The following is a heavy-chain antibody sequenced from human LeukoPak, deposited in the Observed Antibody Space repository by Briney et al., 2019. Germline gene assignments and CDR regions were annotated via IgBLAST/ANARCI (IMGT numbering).Heavy chain of an antibody. CDR2: IKSKSDGGTA. D-gene: IGHD2/OR15-2a*01. Sequence: GGSLRLSCAASGFTFSNAWMSWVRQAPGKGLEWVGRIKSKSDGGTADCIASVKDRFSISRDDSKNTLYLQMNSLKTEDTAVYYCTTGNSDNDYWGQGTLVTVFS. CDR3: TTGNSDNDY. J-gene: IGHJ4*02. CDR1: GFTFSNAW. V-gene: IGHV3-15*05.